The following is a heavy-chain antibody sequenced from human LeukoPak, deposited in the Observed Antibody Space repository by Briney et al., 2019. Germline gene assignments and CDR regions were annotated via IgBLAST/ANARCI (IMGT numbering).Heavy chain of an antibody. Sequence: QPGGSLRLSCAASGFTFSSYAMHWVRQAPGKGLEWVAVISYDGSNKYYADSVKGRFTISRDNAKNSLYLQMNSLRAEDTALYYCAKGPGYGSGSYYPFFDYWGQGTLVTVSS. CDR2: ISYDGSNK. V-gene: IGHV3-30-3*01. J-gene: IGHJ4*02. D-gene: IGHD3-10*01. CDR1: GFTFSSYA. CDR3: AKGPGYGSGSYYPFFDY.